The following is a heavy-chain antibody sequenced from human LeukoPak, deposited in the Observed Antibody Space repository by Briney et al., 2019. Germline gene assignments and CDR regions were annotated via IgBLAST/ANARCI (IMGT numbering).Heavy chain of an antibody. V-gene: IGHV3-30*02. CDR3: AKDGVSSTWSGYYLEY. CDR1: GFTFSNYG. CDR2: VRYDGSDG. J-gene: IGHJ4*02. Sequence: GGSLRLSCAASGFTFSNYGMHGVRQAPGKGLEWVAFVRYDGSDGHYSDSVKGRFTISRDDSKNTLFLQMNSLRGEDTAVYYCAKDGVSSTWSGYYLEYWGQGILVTVSS. D-gene: IGHD6-13*01.